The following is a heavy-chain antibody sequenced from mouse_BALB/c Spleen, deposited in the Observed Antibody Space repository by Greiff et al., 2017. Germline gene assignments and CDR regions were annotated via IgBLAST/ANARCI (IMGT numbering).Heavy chain of an antibody. CDR3: AKWEAMMAARAWSAY. Sequence: QVQLKESGPGLVAPSQSLSITCTVSGFSLTSYGVHWVRQPPGKGLEWLGVIWAGGSTNYNSALMSRLSISKDNSKSQVFLKMNSMQTDDTAMYYCAKWEAMMAARAWSAYWGQGTLVTVSA. D-gene: IGHD2-3*01. CDR2: IWAGGST. V-gene: IGHV2-9*02. J-gene: IGHJ3*01. CDR1: GFSLTSYG.